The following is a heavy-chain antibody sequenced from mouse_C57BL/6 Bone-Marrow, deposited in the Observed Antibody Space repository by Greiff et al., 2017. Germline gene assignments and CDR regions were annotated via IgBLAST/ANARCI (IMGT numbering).Heavy chain of an antibody. CDR3: ESRDQYYGSSYHYWYFDV. V-gene: IGHV1-9*01. CDR2: ILPGSGST. J-gene: IGHJ1*03. D-gene: IGHD1-1*01. CDR1: GYTFTGYW. Sequence: QVQLKESGAELMKPGASVKLSCKATGYTFTGYWIEWVKQRPGHGLEWIGEILPGSGSTNYNEKFKGKATFTADTSTNTACMQLSSLTTEDTAIYYCESRDQYYGSSYHYWYFDVWGTGTTVTVSS.